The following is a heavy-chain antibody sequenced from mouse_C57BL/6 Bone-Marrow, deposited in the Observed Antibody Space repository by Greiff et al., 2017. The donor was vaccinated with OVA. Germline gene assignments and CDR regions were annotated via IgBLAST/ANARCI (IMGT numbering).Heavy chain of an antibody. CDR2: IDPENGDT. J-gene: IGHJ2*01. CDR3: TTRDYDGYFDD. CDR1: GFNIKDDY. Sequence: EVQLQQSGAELVRPGASVKLSCTASGFNIKDDYMHWVKQRPEQGLEWIGWIDPENGDTEYASKFQGKATITADTSSNTAYLQLSSLTSEDTAVYYCTTRDYDGYFDDWGQGTTLTVSS. D-gene: IGHD2-4*01. V-gene: IGHV14-4*01.